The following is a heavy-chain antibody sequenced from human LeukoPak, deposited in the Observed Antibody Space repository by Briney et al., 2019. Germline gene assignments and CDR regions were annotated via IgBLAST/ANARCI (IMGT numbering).Heavy chain of an antibody. CDR1: GFTFSSYE. CDR2: ISSSGSTI. CDR3: AREMYSYGTQWHYFDY. D-gene: IGHD5-18*01. Sequence: GGSLRLSCAASGFTFSSYEMNWVRQAPGKGLVWVSYISSSGSTIYYADSVKGRFTISRDNAKNSLYLQINSLRAEDTAVYYCAREMYSYGTQWHYFDYWGQGTLVTVSP. J-gene: IGHJ4*02. V-gene: IGHV3-48*03.